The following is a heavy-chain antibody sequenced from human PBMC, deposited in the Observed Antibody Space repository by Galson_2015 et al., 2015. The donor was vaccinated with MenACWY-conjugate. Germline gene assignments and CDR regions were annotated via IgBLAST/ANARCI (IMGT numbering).Heavy chain of an antibody. CDR1: GGSISGYY. Sequence: ETLSLTCTVYGGSISGYYWSWIRQSPGKGLEWLGYISYSGETNNNPSLKSRVAISVDTSTKRFCLDLITVTGADTAMYYFARHLYGGGECYFCYFDYWGQGTLVTVSS. V-gene: IGHV4-59*08. CDR3: ARHLYGGGECYFCYFDY. J-gene: IGHJ4*02. CDR2: ISYSGET. D-gene: IGHD2-21*01.